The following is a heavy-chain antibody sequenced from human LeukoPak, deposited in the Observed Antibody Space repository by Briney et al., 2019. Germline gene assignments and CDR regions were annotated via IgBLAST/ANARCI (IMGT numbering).Heavy chain of an antibody. D-gene: IGHD3-10*01. CDR1: GFTFSSYA. V-gene: IGHV3-30*02. CDR2: IRYDGSNK. J-gene: IGHJ4*02. Sequence: GGSLRLSCAASGFTFSSYAMMWLRQAPGKGLEWVAFIRYDGSNKYYADSVKGRFTISRDNSKNTLYLQMNSLRAEDTAVYYCAKASDLWFGDSFDYWGQGTLVTVSS. CDR3: AKASDLWFGDSFDY.